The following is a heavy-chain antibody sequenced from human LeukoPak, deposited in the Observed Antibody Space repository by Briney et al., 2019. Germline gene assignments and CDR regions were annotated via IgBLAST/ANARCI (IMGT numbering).Heavy chain of an antibody. Sequence: SETLSLTCTVSGGSISSGGYYWSWIRQHPGRGLEWIGYIYYSGSTYYNPSLKSRVTISVDTSKNQFSLKLSSVTAADTAVYYRARDRFSRFDPWGQGTLVTVSS. CDR1: GGSISSGGYY. V-gene: IGHV4-31*03. CDR2: IYYSGST. CDR3: ARDRFSRFDP. D-gene: IGHD6-13*01. J-gene: IGHJ5*02.